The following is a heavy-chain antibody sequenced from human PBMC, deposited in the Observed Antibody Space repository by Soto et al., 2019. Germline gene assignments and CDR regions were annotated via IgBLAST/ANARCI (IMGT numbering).Heavy chain of an antibody. CDR3: ARAEIRWPYYYYYGMDV. D-gene: IGHD4-17*01. J-gene: IGHJ6*02. Sequence: PSETLSLTCTVSGGSVSSGSYYWSWIRQPPGKGLEWIGYIYYSGSTNYNPSLKSRVTISVDTSKNQFSLKLSSVTAADTAVYYCARAEIRWPYYYYYGMDVWGQGTTVTVSS. CDR1: GGSVSSGSYY. CDR2: IYYSGST. V-gene: IGHV4-61*01.